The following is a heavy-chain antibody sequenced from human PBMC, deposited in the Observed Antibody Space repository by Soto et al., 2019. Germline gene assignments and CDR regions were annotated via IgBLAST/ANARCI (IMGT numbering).Heavy chain of an antibody. D-gene: IGHD6-19*01. V-gene: IGHV3-30*18. J-gene: IGHJ4*02. CDR1: GFTFSSYG. CDR2: ISYDGSNK. CDR3: AKMWGAPGLTLAVAGPGYFDY. Sequence: GGSLRLSCAASGFTFSSYGMHWVRQAPGKGLEWVAVISYDGSNKYYADSVKGRFTISRDNSKNTLYLQMNSLRAEDTAVYYCAKMWGAPGLTLAVAGPGYFDYWGQGTLVTVSS.